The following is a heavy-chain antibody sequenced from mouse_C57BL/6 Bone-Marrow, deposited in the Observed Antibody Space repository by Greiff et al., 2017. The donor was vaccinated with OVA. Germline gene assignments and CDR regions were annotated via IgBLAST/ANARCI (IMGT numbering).Heavy chain of an antibody. D-gene: IGHD2-3*01. J-gene: IGHJ3*02. CDR1: GYTFTSYW. Sequence: QVQLQQSGAELVKPGASVKLSCKASGYTFTSYWMQWVKQRPGQGLEWIGEIDPSDSYTNYNQKFKGKATLTVDTSSSTAYMQLSSLTSEDSAVYYCARKGDGYYRWGQGTLVTVSA. CDR3: ARKGDGYYR. CDR2: IDPSDSYT. V-gene: IGHV1-50*01.